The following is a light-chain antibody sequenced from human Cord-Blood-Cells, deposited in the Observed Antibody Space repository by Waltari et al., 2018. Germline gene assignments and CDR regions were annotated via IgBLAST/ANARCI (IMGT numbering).Light chain of an antibody. CDR3: NSRDSSGNHVV. J-gene: IGLJ2*01. CDR2: VKN. V-gene: IGLV3-19*01. CDR1: SLRSSY. Sequence: SSELTQDPAVSVALGQTVRITCQGDSLRSSYASWYQQKPGQAPVLVIDVKNNRPSWLPDRFSGSSSGNTASLTITGAQAEDEADYYCNSRDSSGNHVVFGGGTKLTVL.